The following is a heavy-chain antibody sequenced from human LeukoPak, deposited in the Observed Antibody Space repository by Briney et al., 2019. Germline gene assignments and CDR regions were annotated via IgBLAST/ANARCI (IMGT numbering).Heavy chain of an antibody. CDR2: IYHSGST. V-gene: IGHV4-38-2*02. J-gene: IGHJ5*02. CDR3: ARDSGSYYINWFDP. D-gene: IGHD1-26*01. CDR1: GYSISSDNY. Sequence: PSETLSLTCAVSGYSISSDNYWVWIRQPPGQGLEWTGGIYHSGSTYYNPSLKSRVTISVDTSKNQFSLKLSSVTAADTAVYYCARDSGSYYINWFDPWGQGTLVTVSS.